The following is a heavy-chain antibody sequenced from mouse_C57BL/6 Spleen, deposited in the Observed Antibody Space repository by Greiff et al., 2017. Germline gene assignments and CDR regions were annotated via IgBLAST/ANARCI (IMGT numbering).Heavy chain of an antibody. CDR1: GYTFTDYE. J-gene: IGHJ4*01. Sequence: VQLQQSGAELVRPGASVTLSCKASGYTFTDYEMHWVKQTPVHGLEWIGAIDPETGGTAYNQKFKGKAILTADKSSSTAYMELRSLTSEDSAVYYCTSIYDGLYYYAMDYWGQGTSVTVSS. CDR3: TSIYDGLYYYAMDY. D-gene: IGHD2-3*01. CDR2: IDPETGGT. V-gene: IGHV1-15*01.